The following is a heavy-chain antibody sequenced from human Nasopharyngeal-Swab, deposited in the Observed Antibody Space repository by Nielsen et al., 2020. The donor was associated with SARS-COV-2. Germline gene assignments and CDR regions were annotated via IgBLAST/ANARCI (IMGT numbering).Heavy chain of an antibody. D-gene: IGHD6-19*01. CDR3: ARGGGGQWLGNEGFDY. Sequence: SQTLSLTCAVSGGSISSSNWWSWVRQPPGKGLEWIGYIYYSGSTYYNPSLKSRVTISVDTSKNQFSLKLSSVTAADTAVYYCARGGGGQWLGNEGFDYWGQGTLVTVSS. J-gene: IGHJ4*02. CDR1: GGSISSSNW. CDR2: IYYSGST. V-gene: IGHV4-31*02.